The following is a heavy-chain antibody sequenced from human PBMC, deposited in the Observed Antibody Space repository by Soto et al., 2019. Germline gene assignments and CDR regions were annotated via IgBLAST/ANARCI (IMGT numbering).Heavy chain of an antibody. CDR3: AKDYSSSWSPYYGMDV. J-gene: IGHJ6*02. V-gene: IGHV3-30*18. Sequence: QVQLVESGGGVVQPGRSLRLSCAASGFTFNSYGRHWVRQAPGKGLEWVAVISYDGSNKHSADSVKGRFTISRDNSKNTLYLHMHSLRGDDTAGYDCAKDYSSSWSPYYGMDVWGQGTPGNVSS. CDR1: GFTFNSYG. CDR2: ISYDGSNK. D-gene: IGHD6-13*01.